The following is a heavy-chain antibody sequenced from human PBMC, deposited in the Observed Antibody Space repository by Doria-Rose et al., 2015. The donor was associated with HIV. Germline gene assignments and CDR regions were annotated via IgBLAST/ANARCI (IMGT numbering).Heavy chain of an antibody. Sequence: FDDYAMHWVRQAPGKGLEWVSSISWNSGSIGYADSVKGRFTISRDNAKNSLYLQMNSLRAEDTALYYCAKATSGSYYGYYFDYWGQGTLVTVSS. D-gene: IGHD1-26*01. V-gene: IGHV3-9*01. CDR1: FDDYA. CDR2: ISWNSGSI. CDR3: AKATSGSYYGYYFDY. J-gene: IGHJ4*02.